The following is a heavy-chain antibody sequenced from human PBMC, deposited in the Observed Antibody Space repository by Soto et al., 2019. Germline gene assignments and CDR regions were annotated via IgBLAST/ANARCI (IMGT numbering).Heavy chain of an antibody. D-gene: IGHD3-16*02. CDR3: ARGAFPTWGTYPLDY. J-gene: IGHJ4*02. CDR2: IKQDGGEK. Sequence: EVQLVESGGGLVQPGGSLILSCAASGFTFTSYWMTWVRQAPGKGLEWVANIKQDGGEKYYVGSVKGRFTISRDNAENSLYLQLDSLRAEDAAVYYCARGAFPTWGTYPLDYWGQGTLVTVSS. V-gene: IGHV3-7*04. CDR1: GFTFTSYW.